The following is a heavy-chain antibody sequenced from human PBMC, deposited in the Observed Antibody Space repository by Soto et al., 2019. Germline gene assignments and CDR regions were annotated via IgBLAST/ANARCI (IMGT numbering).Heavy chain of an antibody. J-gene: IGHJ4*02. CDR3: ARDRGTVAGPIDY. D-gene: IGHD6-19*01. Sequence: QVQPVESGGGVVQPGRSLRLSCVASGFTFSSYAIHGVRQAPGKGLEWVAVISYDGSNKYYADSVKGRFTISKDNSKNTLYLQMDSLRAEDTAVYYCARDRGTVAGPIDYWGQGTLVTVSS. CDR1: GFTFSSYA. CDR2: ISYDGSNK. V-gene: IGHV3-30-3*01.